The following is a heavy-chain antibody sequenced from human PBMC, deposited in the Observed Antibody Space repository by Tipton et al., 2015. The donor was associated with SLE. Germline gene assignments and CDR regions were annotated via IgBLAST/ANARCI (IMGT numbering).Heavy chain of an antibody. CDR3: ARGPRASIAARNAFDI. CDR1: GGSFSGYY. V-gene: IGHV4-34*01. D-gene: IGHD6-6*01. Sequence: TLSLTCAVYGGSFSGYYWSWIRQPPGKGLEWIGEINHSGSTSYNPSIKRLVTLSVDTAKNQFSLKLSSVTAADTAVYYCARGPRASIAARNAFDIWGQGTMVAVSS. J-gene: IGHJ3*02. CDR2: INHSGST.